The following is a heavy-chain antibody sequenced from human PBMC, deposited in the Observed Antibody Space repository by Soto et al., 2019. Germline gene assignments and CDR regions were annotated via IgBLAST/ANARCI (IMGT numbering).Heavy chain of an antibody. J-gene: IGHJ4*02. D-gene: IGHD2-8*01. Sequence: GGCRSSIRKKPGKGLEWIGYIYYTGSTYYNQSLKSRVTISIGTSRKQFSLQLSSVTAADTAMYYCARGHCSKGLCNIWLRDWGPGTLVTVSS. CDR2: IYYTGST. CDR3: ARGHCSKGLCNIWLRD. V-gene: IGHV4-31*02. CDR1: GGC.